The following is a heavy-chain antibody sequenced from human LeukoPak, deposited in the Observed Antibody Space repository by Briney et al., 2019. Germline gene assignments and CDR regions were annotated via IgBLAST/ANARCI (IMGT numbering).Heavy chain of an antibody. CDR1: GYTFTGYY. CDR3: ARVHTALVTFDF. D-gene: IGHD5-18*01. J-gene: IGHJ4*02. Sequence: ASVKVSCQASGYTFTGYYIHWVRQAPGQGLEWMGWINPNSGGTIHAQKFQGRVTMTRDTSISTAYMELSRLKSDDTAVYYCARVHTALVTFDFWGQGTLVTVSS. V-gene: IGHV1-2*02. CDR2: INPNSGGT.